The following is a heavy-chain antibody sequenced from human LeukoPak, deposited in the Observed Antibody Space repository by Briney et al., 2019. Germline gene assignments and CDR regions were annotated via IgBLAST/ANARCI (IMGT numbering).Heavy chain of an antibody. Sequence: ASVKVSCKASGYTFTGYYMHWVRQAPGQGLEWMGWINPNSGGTNYAQEFQGRVTMTRDTSISTAYMGLSRLRSDDTAVYYCARDKGGATMGRARYYFDYWGQGTLVTVSS. D-gene: IGHD5-12*01. CDR3: ARDKGGATMGRARYYFDY. V-gene: IGHV1-2*02. CDR2: INPNSGGT. CDR1: GYTFTGYY. J-gene: IGHJ4*02.